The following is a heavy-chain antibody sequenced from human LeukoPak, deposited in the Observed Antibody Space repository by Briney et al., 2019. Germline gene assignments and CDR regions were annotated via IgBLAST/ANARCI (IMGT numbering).Heavy chain of an antibody. Sequence: GGSLRLSCAASGFTFSSYEMNWVRQAPGKGLEWASYISSSGSTIYYADSVKGRFTISRDNAKNSLYLQMNSLRAEDTAVYYCASDSSGYYYGWFDPWGQGTLVTVSS. CDR3: ASDSSGYYYGWFDP. CDR1: GFTFSSYE. V-gene: IGHV3-48*03. CDR2: ISSSGSTI. J-gene: IGHJ5*02. D-gene: IGHD3-22*01.